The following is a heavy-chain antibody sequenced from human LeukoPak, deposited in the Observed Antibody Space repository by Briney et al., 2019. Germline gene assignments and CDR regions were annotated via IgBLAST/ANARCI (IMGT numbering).Heavy chain of an antibody. CDR2: IYYSGST. V-gene: IGHV4-4*02. J-gene: IGHJ5*02. Sequence: PSETLSLTCAVSGGSISSSNWWSWVRQPPGKGLEWIGYIYYSGSTNYNPSLKSRVTISVDTSKNQFSLKLSSVTAADTAVYHCARDSFTMVRGVIHNWFDPWGQGTLVTVSS. D-gene: IGHD3-10*01. CDR1: GGSISSSNW. CDR3: ARDSFTMVRGVIHNWFDP.